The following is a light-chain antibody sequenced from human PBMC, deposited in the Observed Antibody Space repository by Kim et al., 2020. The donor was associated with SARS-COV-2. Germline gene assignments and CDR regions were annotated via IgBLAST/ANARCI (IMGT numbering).Light chain of an antibody. V-gene: IGLV6-57*03. Sequence: GKTVTISSTRSSGSIASNSVQWYQRRPGSAPTTLISEDYQRPSGVPDRFSGSIDSSSNSASLTISGLTTEDEADYYCQSYANYNLVFGGGTKVTVL. CDR1: SGSIASNS. J-gene: IGLJ3*02. CDR2: EDY. CDR3: QSYANYNLV.